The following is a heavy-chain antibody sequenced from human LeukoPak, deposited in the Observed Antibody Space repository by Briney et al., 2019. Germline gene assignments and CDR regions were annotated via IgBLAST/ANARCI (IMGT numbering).Heavy chain of an antibody. V-gene: IGHV1-2*02. CDR2: MHPSSGSS. J-gene: IGHJ4*02. CDR3: ARVSWEHLNFDF. CDR1: GYSFTGYY. D-gene: IGHD1-26*01. Sequence: GASVKVSCKTSGYSFTGYYMHSVRQAPGQGLEWMGLMHPSSGSSTYAQKFQGRVTMTRDTANDTAYMVLSSLRSDDTAVYYCARVSWEHLNFDFWGRGTLVTVSS.